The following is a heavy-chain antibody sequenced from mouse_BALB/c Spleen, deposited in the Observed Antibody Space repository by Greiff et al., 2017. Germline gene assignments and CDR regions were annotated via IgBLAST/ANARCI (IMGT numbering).Heavy chain of an antibody. CDR1: GYTFTDYN. J-gene: IGHJ3*01. CDR3: ARSGYGNYEVAY. CDR2: IYPYNGGT. D-gene: IGHD2-10*02. V-gene: IGHV1S29*02. Sequence: EVQLVESGPELVKPGASVKISCKASGYTFTDYNMHWVKQSHGKSLEWIGYIYPYNGGTGYNQKFKSKATLTVDNSSSTAYMELRSLTSEDSAVYYCARSGYGNYEVAYWGQGTLVTVSA.